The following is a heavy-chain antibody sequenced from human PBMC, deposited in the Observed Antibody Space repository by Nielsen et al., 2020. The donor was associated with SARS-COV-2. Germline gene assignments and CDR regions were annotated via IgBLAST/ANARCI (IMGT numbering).Heavy chain of an antibody. J-gene: IGHJ4*02. D-gene: IGHD6-19*01. V-gene: IGHV1-2*04. CDR1: GYTFTGYY. CDR2: INPNSGGT. CDR3: VRHVTWGSGWNGDY. Sequence: ASVKVSCKASGYTFTGYYMHWVRQAPGQGLEWMGWINPNSGGTNYAQKFQGWVTMTRDTSISTAYMELSRLRSDDTAVYYCVRHVTWGSGWNGDYWGQGTLVTVSS.